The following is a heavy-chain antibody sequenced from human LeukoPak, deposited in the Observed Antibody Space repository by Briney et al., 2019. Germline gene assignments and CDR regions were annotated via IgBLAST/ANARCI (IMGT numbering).Heavy chain of an antibody. V-gene: IGHV4-59*01. D-gene: IGHD2-15*01. J-gene: IGHJ6*02. Sequence: SETLSLTCTVSGGSISSYYWSWIRQPPGKGREWIGYIYYSGSTNYNPSLKSRVTISVDTSKNQFSLKLSSVTAADTAVYYCARGLQELGYCSGGSCYYYYYGMDGWGQGTTVTVS. CDR1: GGSISSYY. CDR3: ARGLQELGYCSGGSCYYYYYGMDG. CDR2: IYYSGST.